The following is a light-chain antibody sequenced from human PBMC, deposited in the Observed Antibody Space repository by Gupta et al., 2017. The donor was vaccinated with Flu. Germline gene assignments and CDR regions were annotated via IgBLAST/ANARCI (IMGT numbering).Light chain of an antibody. Sequence: ITMCGTETSSDVGGYNGVYWYQQDPGKAPKLLIFEVSNRPSGVAARFSGSKSGNTASLTISGLQAEDEADYYCCSYTNTNNLVIFGGGTKLTVL. CDR1: SSDVGGYNG. V-gene: IGLV2-14*03. CDR3: CSYTNTNNLVI. J-gene: IGLJ2*01. CDR2: EVS.